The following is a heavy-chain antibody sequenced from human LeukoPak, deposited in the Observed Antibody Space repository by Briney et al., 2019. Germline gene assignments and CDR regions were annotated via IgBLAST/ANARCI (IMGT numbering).Heavy chain of an antibody. Sequence: GGSLRLSCAASGFTFSNYAMGWVRQAPGKGLEWVSTISNANGDTYYADSVKGRFTISRDNSKNTLYLQMNSLTGEDTAIYYCAKATGNLGNWGQGTLVTLSS. J-gene: IGHJ4*02. D-gene: IGHD1-1*01. CDR1: GFTFSNYA. V-gene: IGHV3-23*01. CDR2: ISNANGDT. CDR3: AKATGNLGN.